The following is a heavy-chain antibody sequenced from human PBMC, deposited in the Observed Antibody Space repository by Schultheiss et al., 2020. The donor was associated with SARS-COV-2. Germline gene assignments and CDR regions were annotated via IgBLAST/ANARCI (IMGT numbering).Heavy chain of an antibody. Sequence: GGSLRLSCAASGFTFSSYGMHWVRQAPGKGLEWVAVIWYDGSNKYYADSVKGRFTISRDNSKNTLYLQMNSLRVEDTAVYYCAREVIGAAAQFDYWGQGTLVTVSS. CDR3: AREVIGAAAQFDY. V-gene: IGHV3-33*01. CDR1: GFTFSSYG. CDR2: IWYDGSNK. J-gene: IGHJ4*02. D-gene: IGHD6-13*01.